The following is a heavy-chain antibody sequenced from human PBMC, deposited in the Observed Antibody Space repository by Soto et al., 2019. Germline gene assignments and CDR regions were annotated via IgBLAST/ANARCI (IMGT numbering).Heavy chain of an antibody. J-gene: IGHJ4*02. CDR3: AKGRTFFDF. Sequence: EVHLLESGGGLVQPGGSLRLSCAASGFAFSDYAMTWVRQAPGKGLEWVSDISDGDGATHYADSVKGRFTISRDDSKNSLYWKRDTLRAEGAAVYYCAKGRTFFDFWGQRPLVTVSS. V-gene: IGHV3-23*01. D-gene: IGHD3-16*01. CDR2: ISDGDGAT. CDR1: GFAFSDYA.